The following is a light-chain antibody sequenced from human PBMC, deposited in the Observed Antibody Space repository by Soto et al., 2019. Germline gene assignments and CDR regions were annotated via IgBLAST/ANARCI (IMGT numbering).Light chain of an antibody. Sequence: DIQMTESPSTLSASVGDRVTITCRASQSISSWLAWYQQKPGKAPQLLIHKASSLESGVPSRFSGSGSGTEFTLTISSLQADDFATYYCQQYNSYKSFGQGTKLEIK. CDR1: QSISSW. CDR2: KAS. V-gene: IGKV1-5*03. CDR3: QQYNSYKS. J-gene: IGKJ2*01.